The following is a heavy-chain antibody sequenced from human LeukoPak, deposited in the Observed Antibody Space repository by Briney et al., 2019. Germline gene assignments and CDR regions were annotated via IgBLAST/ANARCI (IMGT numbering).Heavy chain of an antibody. Sequence: GGSLRLSCAASGFTFSTYAMSWVRQAPGKGLEWVSAISGGTGGTHYADSVKGRFTISRDNSKNTLYLQMNSLRAEDTAVYYCAKVLQTYGDFDYWGQGTLVTVSS. CDR3: AKVLQTYGDFDY. CDR1: GFTFSTYA. D-gene: IGHD4-17*01. V-gene: IGHV3-23*01. J-gene: IGHJ4*02. CDR2: ISGGTGGT.